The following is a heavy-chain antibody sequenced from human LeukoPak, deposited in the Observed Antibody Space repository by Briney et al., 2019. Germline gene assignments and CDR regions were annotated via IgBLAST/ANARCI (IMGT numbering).Heavy chain of an antibody. CDR1: GGAISSYY. CDR2: IYYSGGT. J-gene: IGHJ5*02. Sequence: SETLSLTCTVSGGAISSYYWSWIRQPPGKGLQGIGYIYYSGGTNYNPSLKSHVTISVDTSKNQFSLKLSYVTAADTAVYYCARDRCSSTSCHTNWFDPWGQGTLVTVSS. V-gene: IGHV4-59*01. CDR3: ARDRCSSTSCHTNWFDP. D-gene: IGHD2-2*02.